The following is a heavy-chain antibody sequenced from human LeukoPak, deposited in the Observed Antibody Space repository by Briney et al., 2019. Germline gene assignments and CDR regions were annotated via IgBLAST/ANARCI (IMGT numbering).Heavy chain of an antibody. CDR3: ARGLGPRLDY. V-gene: IGHV3-48*03. Sequence: GGSLRLSCAASGFTFSSYEMNWVRQAPGKGLEWVSYISSSDTTIYYAYSVKGRFAISRDNAKSSVYLQMNSLRDEDTAVYYCARGLGPRLDYWGQGTLVTVSS. D-gene: IGHD6-6*01. CDR1: GFTFSSYE. CDR2: ISSSDTTI. J-gene: IGHJ4*02.